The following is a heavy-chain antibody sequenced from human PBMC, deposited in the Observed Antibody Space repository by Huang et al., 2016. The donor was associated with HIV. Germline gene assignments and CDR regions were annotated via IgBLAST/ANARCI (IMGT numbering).Heavy chain of an antibody. CDR3: ATKTAAMDI. Sequence: VESGGRLVQPGGSIRLSCVGSTFRFGAYWMSWVRQSPGKGMEWGANIKQYESEKYYVDSVKGRFNISRDNAKKVLFLEMNNVRVEDTATYYCATKTAAMDIWGQGTTVTVS. V-gene: IGHV3-7*01. CDR2: IKQYESEK. D-gene: IGHD1-7*01. CDR1: TFRFGAYW. J-gene: IGHJ6*02.